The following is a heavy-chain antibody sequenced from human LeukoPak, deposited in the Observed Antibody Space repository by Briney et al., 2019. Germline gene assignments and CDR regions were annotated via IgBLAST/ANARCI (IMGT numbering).Heavy chain of an antibody. CDR2: TYYRSKLYN. D-gene: IGHD4-17*01. CDR3: ARDAKDYGDYRNFDY. J-gene: IGHJ4*02. Sequence: SQTLSLTCALSGDSLSSNSAAWDWIRQSPSRGLEWLGRTYYRSKLYNDYAVSVKSRITINTDTSKNQFSLQLNSVTPEDTAVYYCARDAKDYGDYRNFDYGGQGTLVTVSS. CDR1: GDSLSSNSAA. V-gene: IGHV6-1*01.